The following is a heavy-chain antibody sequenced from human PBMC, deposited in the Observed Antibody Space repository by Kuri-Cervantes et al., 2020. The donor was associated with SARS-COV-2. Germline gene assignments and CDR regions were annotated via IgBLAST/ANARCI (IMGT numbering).Heavy chain of an antibody. CDR3: ARDKIPMVRSTDAFDM. J-gene: IGHJ3*02. D-gene: IGHD3-10*01. V-gene: IGHV1-46*01. CDR1: GYTFTSYG. CDR2: INPSGGST. Sequence: ASVKVSCKASGYTFTSYGISWVRQAPGQGLEWMGIINPSGGSTSYAQKFQGRVTMTRDTSTSTVYMELSSLRSEDTAVYYCARDKIPMVRSTDAFDMWGQGTMVTVSS.